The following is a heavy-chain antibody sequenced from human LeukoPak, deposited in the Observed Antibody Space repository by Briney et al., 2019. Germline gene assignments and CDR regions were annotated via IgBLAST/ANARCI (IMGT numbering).Heavy chain of an antibody. J-gene: IGHJ4*02. D-gene: IGHD3-9*01. Sequence: PGGSLRLSCAPSGFSFTDYPMNWVRQAPGKGLEWISNIRTTAEGAKYAYYADSVKGRVTISRDDGKNTLYLHMNSLRDDDTVLYYAEEDLRYAFDYWGQGILVTVSS. CDR1: GFSFTDYP. CDR2: IRTTAEGAKYA. CDR3: EEDLRYAFDY. V-gene: IGHV3-48*02.